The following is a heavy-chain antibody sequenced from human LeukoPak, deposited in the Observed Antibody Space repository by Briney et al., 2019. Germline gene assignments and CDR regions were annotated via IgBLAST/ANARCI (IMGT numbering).Heavy chain of an antibody. D-gene: IGHD3-3*01. CDR2: ISYDGSNK. J-gene: IGHJ5*02. CDR1: GFTFSSYA. V-gene: IGHV3-30-3*01. Sequence: TGGSLRLSCAASGFTFSSYAMHWVRQAPGKGLEWVAVISYDGSNKYYADSVKGRFTISRDNAKNSLYLQMNSLRAEDTAVYYCARGAPKTYYDFWSGATNWFDPWGQGTLVTVSS. CDR3: ARGAPKTYYDFWSGATNWFDP.